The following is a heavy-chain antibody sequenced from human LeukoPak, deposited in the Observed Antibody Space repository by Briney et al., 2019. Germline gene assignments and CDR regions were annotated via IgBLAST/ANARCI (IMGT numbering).Heavy chain of an antibody. CDR3: ARDPRGYSYGYFDY. J-gene: IGHJ4*02. CDR1: GFTFSSYS. CDR2: ISSSSSTI. V-gene: IGHV3-48*01. Sequence: PGGSLRLSCAASGFTFSSYSMNWVRQAPGKGLEWVSYISSSSSTIYYADSVKGRFTISRDNAKNSLYLQMNSLRAEDTAVYYCARDPRGYSYGYFDYWDQGTLVTVSS. D-gene: IGHD5-18*01.